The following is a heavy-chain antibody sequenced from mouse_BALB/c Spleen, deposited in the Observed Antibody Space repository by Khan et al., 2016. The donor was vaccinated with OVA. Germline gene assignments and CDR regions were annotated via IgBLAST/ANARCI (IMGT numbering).Heavy chain of an antibody. V-gene: IGHV9-1*02. CDR1: GYTFTNYG. Sequence: QIQLVQSGSELKKPGETVKISCKASGYTFTNYGMNWVKQAPGKGLKWRGWINDYTGETTYADDFKGRFVFSLETSASTAYLQISNLKNEDMTTYFCARISSYWYSDVWGAGTTVTVSS. D-gene: IGHD6-2*01. CDR2: INDYTGET. CDR3: ARISSYWYSDV. J-gene: IGHJ1*01.